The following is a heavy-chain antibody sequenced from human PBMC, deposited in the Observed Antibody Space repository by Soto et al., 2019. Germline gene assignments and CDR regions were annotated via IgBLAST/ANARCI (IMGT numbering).Heavy chain of an antibody. CDR3: ARPSGSYLYYFDY. Sequence: QLQLQESGPGLVKPSETLSLTCTVSGGSISSSSYYWGWIRQPPGKGLEWIGSIYYSGSTYYNPSLKSRVTISVVTSKNQFSLKLSSVTAADTAVYYCARPSGSYLYYFDYWGQGTLVTVSS. V-gene: IGHV4-39*01. J-gene: IGHJ4*02. CDR1: GGSISSSSYY. CDR2: IYYSGST. D-gene: IGHD1-26*01.